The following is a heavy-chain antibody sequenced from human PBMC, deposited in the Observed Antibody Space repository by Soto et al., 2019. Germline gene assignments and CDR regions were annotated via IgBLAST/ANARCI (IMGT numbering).Heavy chain of an antibody. CDR2: IIPIFGTA. CDR3: ASTPWLGVPAHHPAF. J-gene: IGHJ6*02. Sequence: ASVKVSCKASGGTFSSYAISWVRQAPGQGLEWMGGIIPIFGTANYAQKFQGRVTITADKSTSTAYMELSSLRSEDTAVYYCASTPWLGVPAHHPAFWGQGTTVTVSS. D-gene: IGHD2-2*01. V-gene: IGHV1-69*06. CDR1: GGTFSSYA.